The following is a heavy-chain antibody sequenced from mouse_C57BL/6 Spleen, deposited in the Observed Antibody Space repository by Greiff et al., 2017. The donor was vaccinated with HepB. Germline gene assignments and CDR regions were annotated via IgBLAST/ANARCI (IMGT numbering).Heavy chain of an antibody. CDR2: IHPNSGST. CDR3: ARSAYYSNLWYFDV. V-gene: IGHV1-64*01. CDR1: GYTFTSYW. J-gene: IGHJ1*03. D-gene: IGHD2-5*01. Sequence: VQLQQPGAELVKPGASVKLSCKASGYTFTSYWMHWVKQRPGQGLEWIGMIHPNSGSTNYNEKFKSKATLTVDKSSSTAYMQLSSLTSEDSAVYYCARSAYYSNLWYFDVWGTGTTVTVSS.